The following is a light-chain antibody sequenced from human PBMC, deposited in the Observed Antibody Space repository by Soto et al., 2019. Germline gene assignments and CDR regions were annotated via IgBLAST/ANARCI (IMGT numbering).Light chain of an antibody. J-gene: IGLJ1*01. V-gene: IGLV1-51*01. CDR1: SSNIRNNY. CDR2: DNN. CDR3: GTWDSSLSAL. Sequence: QSVLTQPPSVSAAPGQTVTISCSGSSSNIRNNYVSWYQQLPGTAPKLLIYDNNKRPSGIPDRFSGSKSGTSATLRITGLQTGDEADYYCGTWDSSLSALFGTGTKVTVL.